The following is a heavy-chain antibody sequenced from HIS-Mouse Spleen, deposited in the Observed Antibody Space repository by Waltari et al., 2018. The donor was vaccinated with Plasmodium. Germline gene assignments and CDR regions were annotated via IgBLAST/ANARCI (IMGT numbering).Heavy chain of an antibody. V-gene: IGHV6-1*01. CDR2: TYYRSKWYN. J-gene: IGHJ3*02. D-gene: IGHD3-3*01. CDR3: ARAAGQEWKPTQGAFDI. CDR1: GDRVSSNRSA. Sequence: QVQLQQSGPGLVKPSQTLSLTCAISGDRVSSNRSAWNWTSQSPSRGLEWLGRTYYRSKWYNDYAVSVKSRITINPDTSKNQFSLQLNSVTPEDTAVYYCARAAGQEWKPTQGAFDIWGQGTMVTVSS.